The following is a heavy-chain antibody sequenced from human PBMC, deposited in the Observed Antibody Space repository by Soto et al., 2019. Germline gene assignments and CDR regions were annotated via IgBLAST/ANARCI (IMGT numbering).Heavy chain of an antibody. J-gene: IGHJ6*02. D-gene: IGHD6-13*01. Sequence: SVKVSCKASGFTFTSSAVQWVRQARGQRLEWIGWIVVGGGNTNYAQKFQERVTITRDMSTSTAYMELSSLRSEDTAVYYCAAEGTEPAAGAYYYYGMDVWGQGTTVTVSS. CDR3: AAEGTEPAAGAYYYYGMDV. V-gene: IGHV1-58*01. CDR1: GFTFTSSA. CDR2: IVVGGGNT.